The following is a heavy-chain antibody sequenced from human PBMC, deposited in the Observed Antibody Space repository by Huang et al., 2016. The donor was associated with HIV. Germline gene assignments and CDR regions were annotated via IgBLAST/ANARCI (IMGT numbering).Heavy chain of an antibody. CDR3: ARSRRDGSSDAFDV. V-gene: IGHV4-34*01. Sequence: QVQLQQWGAGLVKPSETLSITCAVYGESFSGHFWSWIRQPPGKGLQWIGEINHSVSTNFSPSLKSRITMSVDPAKKQFSLKLKSVTAADTAVYFCARSRRDGSSDAFDVWGQGSMVTVS. CDR1: GESFSGHF. CDR2: INHSVST. J-gene: IGHJ3*01. D-gene: IGHD6-25*01.